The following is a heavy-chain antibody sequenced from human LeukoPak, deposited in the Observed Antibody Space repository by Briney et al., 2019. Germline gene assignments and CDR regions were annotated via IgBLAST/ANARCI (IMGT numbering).Heavy chain of an antibody. CDR2: ISWNSRSI. V-gene: IGHV3-9*01. D-gene: IGHD5-18*01. J-gene: IGHJ3*02. Sequence: PGGSLRLSCAASGFTFDDYAMHWVRQVPGKGLEWVSGISWNSRSIGYADSVKGRFTISRDNANNSLYLRMNSLRAEDTAVYYCARESGYRGDAFDIWGQGTMVTVSS. CDR1: GFTFDDYA. CDR3: ARESGYRGDAFDI.